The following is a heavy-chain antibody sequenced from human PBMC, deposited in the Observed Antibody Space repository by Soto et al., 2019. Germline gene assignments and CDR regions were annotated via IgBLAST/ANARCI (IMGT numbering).Heavy chain of an antibody. Sequence: VQLLESGGGLIQPGGSLRLSCAASGFTFSYGIHWLRQAPGKGLEWVAYISYDSSNKFYGDSVKGRFTISRDNSKNTELLQMNSLRAEDTAVYYCAKLVIGDCSGNTCDDYWGQGTLVAVSS. CDR2: ISYDSSNK. CDR1: GFTFSYG. J-gene: IGHJ4*02. D-gene: IGHD2-15*01. CDR3: AKLVIGDCSGNTCDDY. V-gene: IGHV3-30*18.